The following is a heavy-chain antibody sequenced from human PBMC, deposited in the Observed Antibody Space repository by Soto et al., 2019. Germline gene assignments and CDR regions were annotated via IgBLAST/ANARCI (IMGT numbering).Heavy chain of an antibody. Sequence: GASVKVSCKASGYTFTSYAMHWVRQAPGQRLEWMGWINAGNGNTKYSQKFQGRVTITRDTSASTAYMELSSLRSEDTAVYDCARGYDFWGGMDGWGQGTTVTVSS. CDR3: ARGYDFWGGMDG. CDR1: GYTFTSYA. CDR2: INAGNGNT. J-gene: IGHJ6*02. V-gene: IGHV1-3*01. D-gene: IGHD3-3*01.